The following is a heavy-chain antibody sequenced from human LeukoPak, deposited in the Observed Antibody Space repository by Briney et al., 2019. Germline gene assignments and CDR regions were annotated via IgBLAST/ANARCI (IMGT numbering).Heavy chain of an antibody. Sequence: GGSLRLSCAASGFTFSGYWMSWVRQAPGKGLEWVANIKQDGSEKYYVDSVKGRFTISRDNAKNSLYLQMNSLRAEDTAVYYCARIGSSSWFVLDYWGQGTLVTVSS. V-gene: IGHV3-7*04. J-gene: IGHJ4*02. D-gene: IGHD6-13*01. CDR2: IKQDGSEK. CDR3: ARIGSSSWFVLDY. CDR1: GFTFSGYW.